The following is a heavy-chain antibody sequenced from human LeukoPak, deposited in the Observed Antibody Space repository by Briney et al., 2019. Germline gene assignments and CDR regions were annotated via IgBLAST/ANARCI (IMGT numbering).Heavy chain of an antibody. J-gene: IGHJ4*02. CDR3: AKERRDYYDSSGYPIDY. CDR1: GFIFSSYG. Sequence: GRSLRLSCAASGFIFSSYGMHWVRQAPGKGLEWVAVIWYDGSNKYYADSVKGRFTISRDNSKNTLYLQMNSLRAEDTAVYYCAKERRDYYDSSGYPIDYWGQGTLVTVSS. CDR2: IWYDGSNK. V-gene: IGHV3-33*06. D-gene: IGHD3-22*01.